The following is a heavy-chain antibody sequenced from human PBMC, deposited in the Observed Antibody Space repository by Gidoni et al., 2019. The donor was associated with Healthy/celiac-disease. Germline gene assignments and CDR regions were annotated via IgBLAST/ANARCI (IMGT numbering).Heavy chain of an antibody. CDR2: IKQDGSEK. D-gene: IGHD3-16*02. CDR3: ASLRYLGGVIPRYWYFDL. CDR1: GFTFSSYW. Sequence: EVQLVESGGGLVQPGGSLRLSCAASGFTFSSYWMSWVRQAPGKGLEWVANIKQDGSEKYYVDSVKGRFTISRDNAKNSLYLQMNSLRAEDTAVYYCASLRYLGGVIPRYWYFDLWGRGTLVTVSS. V-gene: IGHV3-7*01. J-gene: IGHJ2*01.